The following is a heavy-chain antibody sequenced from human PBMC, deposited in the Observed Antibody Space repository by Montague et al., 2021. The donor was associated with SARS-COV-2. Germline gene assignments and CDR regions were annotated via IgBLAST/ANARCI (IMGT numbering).Heavy chain of an antibody. D-gene: IGHD3-3*01. CDR1: GFTFSSYA. V-gene: IGHV3-23*03. CDR2: IYSGGSST. CDR3: AKWGAITIFGVVPPGGYYYYDMDV. J-gene: IGHJ6*02. Sequence: SLRLSCAASGFTFSSYAMSWVRQAPGKGLEWVSVIYSGGSSTYYXXSLKGRFTISRDNSKNTLYLQMNSLRAEDTAVYYCAKWGAITIFGVVPPGGYYYYDMDVWGQGTTVTVSS.